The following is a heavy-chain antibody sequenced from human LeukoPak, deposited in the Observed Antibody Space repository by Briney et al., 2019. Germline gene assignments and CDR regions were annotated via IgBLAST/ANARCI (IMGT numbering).Heavy chain of an antibody. CDR1: GFTFSSYE. V-gene: IGHV3-48*03. CDR2: ISSSGSTI. D-gene: IGHD1-1*01. Sequence: GGSLRLSCAASGFTFSSYEMNWVRRAPGKGLEWVSYISSSGSTIYYADSVKGRFTISRDNAKNSLYLQMNSLRAEDTAVYYCARVGYPRLSRRWFDPWGQGTLVTVSS. J-gene: IGHJ5*02. CDR3: ARVGYPRLSRRWFDP.